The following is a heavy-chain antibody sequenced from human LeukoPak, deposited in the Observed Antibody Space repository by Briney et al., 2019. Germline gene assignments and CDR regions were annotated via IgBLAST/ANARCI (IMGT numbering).Heavy chain of an antibody. V-gene: IGHV3-73*01. CDR2: IRSTANGYAT. CDR3: TRDDLYYDNRVDV. Sequence: PGGSLRLSCAASGFTFSGSALHWVRQASGKGLEWVGRIRSTANGYATAYAASVKGRFTISRDDSKNTAYLQMDSLKTEDTAVYYCTRDDLYYDNRVDVWGKGTTVTVSS. D-gene: IGHD3-9*01. J-gene: IGHJ6*04. CDR1: GFTFSGSA.